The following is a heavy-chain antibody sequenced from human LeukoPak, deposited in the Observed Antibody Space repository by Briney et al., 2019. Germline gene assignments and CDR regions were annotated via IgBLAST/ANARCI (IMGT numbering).Heavy chain of an antibody. V-gene: IGHV4-39*01. CDR3: ARHGIWFGDLLSPFDF. J-gene: IGHJ4*02. Sequence: PSETLSLTCTVSGGSISSRSHYWSWIRQPPGKGLEWIGEINHSESTNYNPSLKSRVTISVDTSRNQFSLKLSSVTAADTAVYYCARHGIWFGDLLSPFDFWGQGTLVTVSS. CDR2: INHSEST. D-gene: IGHD3-10*01. CDR1: GGSISSRSHY.